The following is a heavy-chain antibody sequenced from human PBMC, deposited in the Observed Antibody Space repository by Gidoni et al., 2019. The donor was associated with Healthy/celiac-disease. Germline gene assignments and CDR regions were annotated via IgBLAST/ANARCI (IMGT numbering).Heavy chain of an antibody. Sequence: QITLKESGPTLVKPTQTLTLTCTFSGFSLSTSGVGVVWIRQPPGKALEWLALIYWNDDKRYSPSLKSRLTITKDTSKNQVVLTMTNMDPVDTATYYCAHVSTVPYVGEWFDPWGQGTLVTVSS. J-gene: IGHJ5*02. CDR2: IYWNDDK. CDR3: AHVSTVPYVGEWFDP. D-gene: IGHD3-16*01. V-gene: IGHV2-5*01. CDR1: GFSLSTSGVG.